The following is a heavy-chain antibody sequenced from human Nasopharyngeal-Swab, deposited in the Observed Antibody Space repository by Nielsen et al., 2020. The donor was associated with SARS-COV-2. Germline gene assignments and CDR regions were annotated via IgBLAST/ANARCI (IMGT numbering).Heavy chain of an antibody. Sequence: SETLSLTCSVSGELVSSGSFYWSWIRQSPGKGLEWIGSIYYSGNTYYNPSLEDRVTVSVDTSKNQFSLNLRSVTAADTAVYYCARHGGWEVTYYFDHWGQGTLVTVSS. CDR2: IYYSGNT. CDR3: ARHGGWEVTYYFDH. CDR1: GELVSSGSFY. D-gene: IGHD2-15*01. J-gene: IGHJ4*02. V-gene: IGHV4-39*01.